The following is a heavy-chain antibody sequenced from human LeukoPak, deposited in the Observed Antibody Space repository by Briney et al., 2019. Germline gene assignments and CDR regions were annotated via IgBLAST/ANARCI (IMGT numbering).Heavy chain of an antibody. CDR1: GGSISSYY. V-gene: IGHV4-59*01. CDR2: NYYSGST. Sequence: PSETLSLTCTVSGGSISSYYWSWIRQPPGKGLEWIGYNYYSGSTNYNPSLKSRVTISVDTSKSQFSLKLSSVTAADTAVYYCAREGARIAAAGKGFFDPWGQGTLVTVSS. J-gene: IGHJ5*02. D-gene: IGHD6-13*01. CDR3: AREGARIAAAGKGFFDP.